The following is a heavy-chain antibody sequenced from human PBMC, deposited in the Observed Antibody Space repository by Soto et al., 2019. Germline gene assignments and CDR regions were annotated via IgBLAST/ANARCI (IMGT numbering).Heavy chain of an antibody. D-gene: IGHD3-22*01. Sequence: QVQLVQPGAEVKPPGASVKVSCKASGYTFTDYVLNWVRQAPGQGLEWMGWISPNNGNTNYAQRLQDRVTMTTDASTSTAYMELRTLRSDDKAIYYCAMGFYYYDGDGLDVWGQGTTVTVSS. J-gene: IGHJ6*02. CDR3: AMGFYYYDGDGLDV. V-gene: IGHV1-18*01. CDR2: ISPNNGNT. CDR1: GYTFTDYV.